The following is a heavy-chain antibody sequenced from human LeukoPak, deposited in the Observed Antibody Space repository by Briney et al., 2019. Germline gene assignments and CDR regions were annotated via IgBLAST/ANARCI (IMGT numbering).Heavy chain of an antibody. Sequence: SETLSLTCTVSGGSISSYYWSWIRQPPGKGLEWIGYIYYSGSTNYNPSLKSRVTISVDTSKNQFSLKLSSVTVADTAVYYCARISIVVVPGYFDYWGQGTLVTVSS. V-gene: IGHV4-59*08. CDR2: IYYSGST. CDR3: ARISIVVVPGYFDY. D-gene: IGHD2-2*01. CDR1: GGSISSYY. J-gene: IGHJ4*02.